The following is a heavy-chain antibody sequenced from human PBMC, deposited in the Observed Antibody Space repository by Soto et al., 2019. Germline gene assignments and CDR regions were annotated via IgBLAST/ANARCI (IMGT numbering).Heavy chain of an antibody. CDR3: VTRYCSGGSCYSY. J-gene: IGHJ4*02. V-gene: IGHV3-21*01. CDR1: GFTFRSYS. D-gene: IGHD2-15*01. Sequence: GGSLRLSCAASGFTFRSYSMNWVRQAPGKGLEWVSSISSSSSYIYYADSVQGRFTISRDNAKNSLSLQMTSLIAEDTAVYYCVTRYCSGGSCYSYWGQGTLVTVSS. CDR2: ISSSSSYI.